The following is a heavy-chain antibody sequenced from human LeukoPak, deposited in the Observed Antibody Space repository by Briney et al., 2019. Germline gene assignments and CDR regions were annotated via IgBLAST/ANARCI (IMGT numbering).Heavy chain of an antibody. Sequence: SETLSLTCAVYGGSFSGYYWSWIRQPPGKGLEWIGEINHSGSTNYNPSLKSRGTISVDTSKNQFSLKLSSVTAADTAVYYCASLTTAEAFDIWGQGTMVTVSS. CDR1: GGSFSGYY. CDR3: ASLTTAEAFDI. CDR2: INHSGST. D-gene: IGHD3-22*01. J-gene: IGHJ3*02. V-gene: IGHV4-34*01.